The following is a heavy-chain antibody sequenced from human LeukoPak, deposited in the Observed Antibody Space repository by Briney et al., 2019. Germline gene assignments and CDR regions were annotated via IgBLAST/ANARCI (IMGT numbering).Heavy chain of an antibody. D-gene: IGHD4-23*01. J-gene: IGHJ4*02. CDR2: INPSSGGT. CDR1: GYTFTGYY. Sequence: ASMKVSCKASGYTFTGYYMHWVRQAPGQGLECMGWINPSSGGTNYAQKFQGRVTLTRDTSISTAYMELSRLRSDDTAVYYCARDWYYGGGYFDYWGQGTLVTVSS. CDR3: ARDWYYGGGYFDY. V-gene: IGHV1-2*02.